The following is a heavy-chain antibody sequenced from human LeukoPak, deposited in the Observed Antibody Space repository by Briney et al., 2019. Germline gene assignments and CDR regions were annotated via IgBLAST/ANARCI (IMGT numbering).Heavy chain of an antibody. CDR2: IYYSGST. Sequence: SETLSLTCTVSGGSISSYYWSWIRQPPGKGLEWIGYIYYSGSTNYSPSLKSRVTISVDTSKNQFSLKLSSVTAADTAVYYCASEMATIGRGNYFDYWGQGTLVTVS. V-gene: IGHV4-59*01. CDR1: GGSISSYY. D-gene: IGHD5-24*01. J-gene: IGHJ4*02. CDR3: ASEMATIGRGNYFDY.